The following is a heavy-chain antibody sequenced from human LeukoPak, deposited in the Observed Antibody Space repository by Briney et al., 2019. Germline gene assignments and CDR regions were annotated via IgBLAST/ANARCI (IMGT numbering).Heavy chain of an antibody. V-gene: IGHV4-39*07. CDR1: GGSISSSSYY. CDR2: IYYSGST. D-gene: IGHD6-19*01. J-gene: IGHJ6*03. CDR3: ARGYSSGWAIDYYYYMDV. Sequence: PSETLSLTCTVSGGSISSSSYYWGWIRQPPGKGLEWIGTIYYSGSTYYNPSLKSRVTISVDTSKNQFSLKLSSVTAADTAVYYCARGYSSGWAIDYYYYMDVWGKGTTVTISS.